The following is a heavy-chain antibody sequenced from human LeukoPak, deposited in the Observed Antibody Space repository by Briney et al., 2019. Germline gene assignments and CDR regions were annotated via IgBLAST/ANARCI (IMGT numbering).Heavy chain of an antibody. D-gene: IGHD2-2*01. J-gene: IGHJ4*02. V-gene: IGHV3-23*01. CDR3: AKDPRDPSEYYFDY. CDR2: ISGSGGST. Sequence: PGGSLRLSCAASGFTFSSYAMSWVRQAPGKGLEWVSAISGSGGSTYYADSVKGRFTIPRDNSKNTLYLQMNSLRAEDTAVYYCAKDPRDPSEYYFDYWGQGTLVTVSS. CDR1: GFTFSSYA.